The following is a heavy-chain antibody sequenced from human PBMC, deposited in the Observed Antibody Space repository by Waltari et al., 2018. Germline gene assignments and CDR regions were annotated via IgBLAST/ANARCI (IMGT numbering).Heavy chain of an antibody. CDR3: ATRPHKSARDVYYGVFDY. CDR2: KKKDGSEK. Sequence: EVHLVESGGGLVQPGGSLRLSCVGSGFTFSNYWMTWVRQVPGKGLEWGANKKKDGSEKYYVDSVKGRFTISRDNAKNSLYLQMNSLRAEDTAVYYCATRPHKSARDVYYGVFDYWGRGTLVTVSS. D-gene: IGHD3-22*01. J-gene: IGHJ4*02. CDR1: GFTFSNYW. V-gene: IGHV3-7*01.